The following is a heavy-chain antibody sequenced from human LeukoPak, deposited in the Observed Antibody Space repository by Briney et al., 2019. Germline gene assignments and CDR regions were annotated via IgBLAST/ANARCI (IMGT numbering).Heavy chain of an antibody. CDR3: ARDRVAAPRYFDY. CDR2: IYHSGST. Sequence: PSETLSPTCTVSGYSISSGYYWGWIRQPPGKGLEWIGSIYHSGSTYYNPSLKSRVTISVDTSKNQFSLKLSSVTAADTAVYYCARDRVAAPRYFDYWGQGTLVTVSS. CDR1: GYSISSGYY. D-gene: IGHD6-6*01. V-gene: IGHV4-38-2*02. J-gene: IGHJ4*02.